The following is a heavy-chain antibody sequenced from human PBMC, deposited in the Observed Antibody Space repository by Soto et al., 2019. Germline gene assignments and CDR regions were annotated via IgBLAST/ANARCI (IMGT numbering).Heavy chain of an antibody. J-gene: IGHJ6*02. CDR1: GLTFSSYG. CDR2: ILNDGSKT. CDR3: AKDLLTGYYGMDV. Sequence: GGSLRLSCAASGLTFSSYGMHWIRQAQGKGLEWVTDILNDGSKTYYADSEKGRFTISRDNSKNTLYLQMNSLRGDDTAVYYCAKDLLTGYYGMDVWGQGTTVTVSS. V-gene: IGHV3-30*18. D-gene: IGHD3-9*01.